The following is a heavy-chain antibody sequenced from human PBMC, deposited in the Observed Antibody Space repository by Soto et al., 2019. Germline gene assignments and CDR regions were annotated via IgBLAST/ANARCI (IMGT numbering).Heavy chain of an antibody. CDR2: VSLGGGA. CDR1: GVSITSTDW. J-gene: IGHJ4*02. D-gene: IGHD4-4*01. CDR3: AGSTADTTLKASSF. V-gene: IGHV4-4*02. Sequence: QVQLQESGPGLVKPSETLSLSCAVSGVSITSTDWWSWVRQPPGKGLQWIGEVSLGGGANYNPSLKSRVTISVDNSKNHFSLTLNSVTAADPAVYFCAGSTADTTLKASSFWGQGTLVTVSS.